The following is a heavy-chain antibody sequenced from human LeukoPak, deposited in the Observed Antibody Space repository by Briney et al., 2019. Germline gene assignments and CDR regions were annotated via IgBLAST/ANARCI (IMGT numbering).Heavy chain of an antibody. CDR3: AGADGYNEYYYYYYYMDV. J-gene: IGHJ6*03. CDR1: GFTFSSYS. V-gene: IGHV3-48*04. CDR2: ISSSSSTI. D-gene: IGHD5-24*01. Sequence: GGSLRLSCAASGFTFSSYSMNWVRQAPGKGLEWVSYISSSSSTIYYADSVKGRFTISRDNAKNPLYLQMNSLRAEDTAVYYCAGADGYNEYYYYYYYMDVWGKGTTVTVSS.